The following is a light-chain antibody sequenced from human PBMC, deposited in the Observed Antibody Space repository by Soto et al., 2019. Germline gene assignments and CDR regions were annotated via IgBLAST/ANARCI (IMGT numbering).Light chain of an antibody. CDR3: QQYSSSWT. Sequence: EIVFTQSPGTLSLSPGQRATLSCRASQSISSNFLAWYQQEPGQAPRLLIYATSSRATGIPGRFSGSGSGTDFTLTISRLEPEDFAVYYCQQYSSSWTFGQGTKVDIK. CDR2: ATS. CDR1: QSISSNF. V-gene: IGKV3-20*01. J-gene: IGKJ1*01.